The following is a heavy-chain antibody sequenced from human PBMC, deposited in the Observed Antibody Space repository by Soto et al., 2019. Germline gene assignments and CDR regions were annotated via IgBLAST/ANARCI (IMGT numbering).Heavy chain of an antibody. CDR1: GFTFSSYG. J-gene: IGHJ4*02. CDR3: ARGHLRSGTTCFDY. D-gene: IGHD1-1*01. Sequence: LRLSCAASGFTFSSYGMHWVRQAPGKGLEWVAVIWYDGSNKYYADSVKGRFTISRDNSKNTLYLQMNSLRAEDTAVYYCARGHLRSGTTCFDYWGQGTLVTVSS. CDR2: IWYDGSNK. V-gene: IGHV3-33*01.